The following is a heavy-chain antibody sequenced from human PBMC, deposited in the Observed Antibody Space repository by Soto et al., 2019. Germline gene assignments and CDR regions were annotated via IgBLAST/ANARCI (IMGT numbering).Heavy chain of an antibody. CDR3: TRANWYPEH. CDR1: DSAISNHY. Sequence: SGTVCQTCTVSDSAISNHYWSWIRQPPGKGLEWIGYIYYNGNTNYNPPLKSRVTMSVDTSKNQISLKLSSVTAADTAVYYCTRANWYPEHWGQGTLVTVSA. V-gene: IGHV4-59*11. D-gene: IGHD7-27*01. J-gene: IGHJ1*01. CDR2: IYYNGNT.